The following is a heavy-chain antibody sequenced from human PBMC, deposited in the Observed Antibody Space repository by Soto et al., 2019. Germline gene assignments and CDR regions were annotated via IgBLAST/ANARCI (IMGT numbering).Heavy chain of an antibody. V-gene: IGHV3-30*03. Sequence: QVQLVESGGGVVQPGRSLRLSCAVSGFTVSTYGMHWVRQAPGKGLEGVAVISRDGGTKYYADSVKGRFTISRDNSRNTLLLEMNSLRGDDMAVYYCTGGVASGYWGQGTLVTVSS. CDR2: ISRDGGTK. CDR3: TGGVASGY. CDR1: GFTVSTYG. J-gene: IGHJ4*02. D-gene: IGHD1-26*01.